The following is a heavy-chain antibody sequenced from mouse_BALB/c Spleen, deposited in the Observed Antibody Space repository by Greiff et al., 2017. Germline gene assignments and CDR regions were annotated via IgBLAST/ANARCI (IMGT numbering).Heavy chain of an antibody. Sequence: DVKLVESGGGLVQPGGSMKLSCVASGFTFSNYWMNWVRQSPEKGLEWVAEIRLKSNNYATHYAESVKGRFTISRDDSKSSVYLQMNNLRAEDTGIYYCTRTYGNYGAMDYWGQGTSVTVSS. V-gene: IGHV6-6*02. CDR3: TRTYGNYGAMDY. D-gene: IGHD2-10*02. CDR2: IRLKSNNYAT. J-gene: IGHJ4*01. CDR1: GFTFSNYW.